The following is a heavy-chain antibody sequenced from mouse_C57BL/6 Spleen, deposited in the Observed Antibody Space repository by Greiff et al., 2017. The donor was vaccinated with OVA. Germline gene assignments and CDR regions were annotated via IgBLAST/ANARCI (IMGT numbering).Heavy chain of an antibody. J-gene: IGHJ4*01. CDR3: ARGTVVPDYYAMDY. CDR1: GYTFTSYW. D-gene: IGHD1-1*01. CDR2: IDPSDSET. Sequence: VQLQQPGAELVRPGSSVKLSCKASGYTFTSYWMHWVKQRPIQGLEWIGNIDPSDSETHYNQKFKDKATLTVDNSSSTAYMQLSSLTSEDSAGYYCARGTVVPDYYAMDYWGQGTSVTVSA. V-gene: IGHV1-52*01.